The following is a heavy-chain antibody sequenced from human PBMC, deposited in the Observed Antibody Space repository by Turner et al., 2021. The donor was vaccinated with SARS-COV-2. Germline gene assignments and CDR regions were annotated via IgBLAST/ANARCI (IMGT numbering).Heavy chain of an antibody. J-gene: IGHJ4*02. CDR1: GGAFSGYY. D-gene: IGHD6-13*01. CDR2: INYSGNS. CDR3: ARGHIVGSSGYYFEN. V-gene: IGHV4-34*01. Sequence: QVQLQQWGAGVLQTSENLSLTCAVNGGAFSGYYWSCIRQPPGKGLVWCGQINYSGNSNYNPSLKRRVTISEDTTKKQVSLNLRSVTAADTAGDYCARGHIVGSSGYYFENWGRGTLVTVSS.